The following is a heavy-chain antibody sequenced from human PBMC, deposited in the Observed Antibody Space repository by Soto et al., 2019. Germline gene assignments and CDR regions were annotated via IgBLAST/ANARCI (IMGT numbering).Heavy chain of an antibody. J-gene: IGHJ3*01. CDR1: GASISTGSYY. CDR2: IYYSGST. CDR3: ASGSLASMSAFDV. V-gene: IGHV4-31*11. Sequence: PSETMSLTCAVSGASISTGSYYWIWIRQHPGKGPEGIGYIYYSGSTSYNPSLKSRVTVSQDTSNNQVLLRLSSVTAADTAVYFCASGSLASMSAFDVWGQGTTVTVS. D-gene: IGHD2-2*01.